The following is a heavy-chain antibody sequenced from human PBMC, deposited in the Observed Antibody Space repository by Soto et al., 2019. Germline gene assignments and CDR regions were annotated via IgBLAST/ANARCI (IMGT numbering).Heavy chain of an antibody. Sequence: EVQLVESGGGLVQPGGSLRLSCAASGFSFSSYWMHWVRQAPGKGLVWVSRINSDGSSTSYADSVKGRFTISRDNAKNTLYLQMNNLRAEYTAVYYCVRTSMVVAAATREDYWGQGTLVTVSS. D-gene: IGHD2-15*01. CDR3: VRTSMVVAAATREDY. CDR1: GFSFSSYW. CDR2: INSDGSST. J-gene: IGHJ4*02. V-gene: IGHV3-74*02.